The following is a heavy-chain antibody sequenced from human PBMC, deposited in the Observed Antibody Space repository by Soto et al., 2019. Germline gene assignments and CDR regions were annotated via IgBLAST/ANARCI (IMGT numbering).Heavy chain of an antibody. CDR2: ISYDGSNK. D-gene: IGHD6-13*01. J-gene: IGHJ6*02. CDR1: GFTFSSYG. V-gene: IGHV3-30*03. CDR3: ARENENSSSWPYYYYGMDV. Sequence: QVQLVESGGGVVQPGRSLRLSCAASGFTFSSYGMHWVRQAPGKGLEWVAVISYDGSNKYYADSVKGRFTISRDNSKNTLYLQMNSLRAEDTAVYYCARENENSSSWPYYYYGMDVWGQGTTVTVSS.